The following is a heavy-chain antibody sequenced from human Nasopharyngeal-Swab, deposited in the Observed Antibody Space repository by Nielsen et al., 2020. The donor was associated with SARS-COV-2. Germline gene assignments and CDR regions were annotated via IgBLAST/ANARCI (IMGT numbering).Heavy chain of an antibody. V-gene: IGHV5-10-1*01. J-gene: IGHJ4*02. CDR1: RYSFTSYW. CDR3: ARFGYGSGSYMYYFDY. D-gene: IGHD3-10*01. CDR2: IDPSDSFT. Sequence: KVSCKGSRYSFTSYWTSWVRQMPGKGLEWMGRIDPSDSFTNYSPSFQGNVTISADKSISTAYLKWSSLKTSDTAMYYYARFGYGSGSYMYYFDYWGQGPLVTVSS.